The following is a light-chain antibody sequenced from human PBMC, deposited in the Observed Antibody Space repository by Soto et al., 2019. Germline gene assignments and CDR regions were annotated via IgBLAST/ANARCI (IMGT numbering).Light chain of an antibody. V-gene: IGKV1-9*01. J-gene: IGKJ1*01. CDR1: QDTAIY. CDR2: AAS. Sequence: IQLTQSPSSLSASVGDRVTITFRASQDTAIYLAWYQQKPGEAPKLLIYAASTLHGGVPSRFGGSGSGTEFTLTISSLQPEDFATYYCQQYNSYWTFAQGTKVDIK. CDR3: QQYNSYWT.